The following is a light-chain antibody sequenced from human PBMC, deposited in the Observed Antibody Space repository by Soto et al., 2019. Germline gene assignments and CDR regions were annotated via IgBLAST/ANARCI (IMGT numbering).Light chain of an antibody. CDR3: LQATQFPYT. CDR2: QMS. V-gene: IGKV2-24*01. CDR1: LSLVHSDGNTY. Sequence: DIVMTQTPLSSPVTLGQPASISCRSSLSLVHSDGNTYLSWLQQRPGQPPRLLIYQMSYRFSGVPDRFSGSGAGTDFTLKISRVEAEDVGVYYCLQATQFPYTFGQGTKLEIK. J-gene: IGKJ2*01.